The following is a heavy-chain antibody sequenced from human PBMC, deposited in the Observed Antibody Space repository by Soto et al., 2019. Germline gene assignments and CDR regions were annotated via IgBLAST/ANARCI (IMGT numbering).Heavy chain of an antibody. V-gene: IGHV1-18*01. J-gene: IGHJ4*02. CDR2: ISADNGNT. CDR3: ARKFSGPNWNYGAGLYYFDY. Sequence: QVHLEQSGAEVKKPGASVKVSCKASGYTFTSYGITWVRQAPGQGLEWMGWISADNGNTEYSQKLQGRVTMPTDTSTSTAYMELRSLRSDDTAVYYCARKFSGPNWNYGAGLYYFDYWGQGTLVTVSS. CDR1: GYTFTSYG. D-gene: IGHD1-7*01.